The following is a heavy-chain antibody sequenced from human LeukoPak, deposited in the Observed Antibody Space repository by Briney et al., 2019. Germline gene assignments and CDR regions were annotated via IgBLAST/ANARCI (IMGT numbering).Heavy chain of an antibody. Sequence: GGSLRLSCAASGFTFSSNDMSCGRQAPGKGREWVSVIYSGGSTYYADSVKGRFTISRDNSKNTRYLQMNSLRAEDTAVYYCARTYYDFWSGYFVWGQGTLVTVSS. D-gene: IGHD3-3*01. CDR3: ARTYYDFWSGYFV. J-gene: IGHJ4*02. V-gene: IGHV3-53*01. CDR2: IYSGGST. CDR1: GFTFSSND.